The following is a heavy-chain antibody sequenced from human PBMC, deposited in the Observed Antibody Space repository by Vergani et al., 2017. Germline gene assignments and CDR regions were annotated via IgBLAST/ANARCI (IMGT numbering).Heavy chain of an antibody. CDR2: IDPSDSYT. V-gene: IGHV5-10-1*01. CDR3: AVLGDYSSSSPLDY. CDR1: GYSFTSYW. J-gene: IGHJ4*01. D-gene: IGHD6-6*01. Sequence: EVQLVQSGAEVKTPGASLKISCKGSGYSFTSYWISWVRQMPGKGLEWMGRIDPSDSYTNYSPSFQGHVTISADKSISTAYLQWSSLKASDAAMYYCAVLGDYSSSSPLDYWGQGTLVTVSS.